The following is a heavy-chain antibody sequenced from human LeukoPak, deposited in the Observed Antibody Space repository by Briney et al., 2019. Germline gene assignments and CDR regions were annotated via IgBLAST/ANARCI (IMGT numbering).Heavy chain of an antibody. V-gene: IGHV4-39*07. D-gene: IGHD2-15*01. J-gene: IGHJ6*03. CDR2: FYHGGST. CDR1: GASISSGSNY. Sequence: SETLSLTCSVSGASISSGSNYWDWIRQPPGKGLEWIGTFYHGGSTYYNPSLKSRVTISVDTSKNQFSLNLTSVTAADTAVYYCARGYCSGGSCYSYYYYNYMDVWGKGTTVTVSS. CDR3: ARGYCSGGSCYSYYYYNYMDV.